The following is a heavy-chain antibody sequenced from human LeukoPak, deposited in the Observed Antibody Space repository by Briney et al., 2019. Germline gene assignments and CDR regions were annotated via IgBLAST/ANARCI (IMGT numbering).Heavy chain of an antibody. V-gene: IGHV4-31*03. CDR2: IYYSGST. D-gene: IGHD2-8*01. Sequence: PSETLSLTCTVSGGSISSGGYYWSCIRQHPGKGLEWIGYIYYSGSTYYNPSLKSRVTISVDTSKNQFSLKLSSVTAADTAVYYCAREKSYGLDYWGQGTLVTVSS. CDR1: GGSISSGGYY. CDR3: AREKSYGLDY. J-gene: IGHJ4*02.